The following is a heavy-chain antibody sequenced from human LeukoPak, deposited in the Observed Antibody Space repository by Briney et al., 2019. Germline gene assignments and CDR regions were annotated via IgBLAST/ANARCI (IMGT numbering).Heavy chain of an antibody. V-gene: IGHV3-23*01. CDR3: AKDGDTAMVYFDY. CDR1: GFTFNDYA. J-gene: IGHJ4*02. D-gene: IGHD5-18*01. CDR2: VSGSDGTT. Sequence: GGSLTLSCAASGFTFNDYAMSWVRHAPGKGLEWVSGVSGSDGTTYYADSVKGRFTISRDTSKNALYLQMNSLRAEDTAVVYCAKDGDTAMVYFDYWGQGTLVTASS.